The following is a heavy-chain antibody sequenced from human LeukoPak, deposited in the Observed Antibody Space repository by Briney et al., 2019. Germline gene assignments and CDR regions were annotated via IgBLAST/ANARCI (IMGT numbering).Heavy chain of an antibody. CDR1: GFTFSSYW. Sequence: GGSLRLSCAASGFTFSSYWMHWVRQAPGKGLVWVSSITSSNNYIYYGDSVKGRFTISRDDAKNSLFLQMNSLRAEDTATYYCARDGGITLVRGVIMGDYYYYYMDVWGRGTTVTVSS. D-gene: IGHD3-10*01. V-gene: IGHV3-21*01. CDR2: ITSSNNYI. J-gene: IGHJ6*03. CDR3: ARDGGITLVRGVIMGDYYYYYMDV.